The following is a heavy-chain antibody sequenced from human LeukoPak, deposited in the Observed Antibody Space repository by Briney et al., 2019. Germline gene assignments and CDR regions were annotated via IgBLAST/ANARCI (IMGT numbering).Heavy chain of an antibody. J-gene: IGHJ3*02. D-gene: IGHD6-6*01. CDR3: AREIAARGAFDI. V-gene: IGHV3-23*01. CDR1: GFTFSSYA. CDR2: ISGSGGST. Sequence: GGSLRLSCAASGFTFSSYAMSWVRQAPGKGLEWVSAISGSGGSTYYADSVKGRFTISRDNSKNTLYLQMNSLRAEDTAMYYCAREIAARGAFDIWGQGTMVTVSS.